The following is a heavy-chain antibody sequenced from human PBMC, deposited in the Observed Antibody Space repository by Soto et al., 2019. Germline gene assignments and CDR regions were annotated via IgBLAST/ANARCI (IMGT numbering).Heavy chain of an antibody. CDR2: SGNRANSDTT. CDR1: GFTFSDHY. V-gene: IGHV3-72*01. J-gene: IGHJ3*02. D-gene: IGHD1-26*01. CDR3: TRGYSGIDIYAFDI. Sequence: WGTLRLSCAGSGFTFSDHYMDWVRQDPGKGLEWVGRSGNRANSDTTEYGSSVKGRFTISRDDSKNSMYLQMNSLKTEDTAVYYCTRGYSGIDIYAFDIWGRGTLVTVSS.